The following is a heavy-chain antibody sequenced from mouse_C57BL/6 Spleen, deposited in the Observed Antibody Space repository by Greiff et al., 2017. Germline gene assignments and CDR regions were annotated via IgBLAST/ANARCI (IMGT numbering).Heavy chain of an antibody. CDR2: IDPSDSYT. V-gene: IGHV1-69*01. D-gene: IGHD3-2*02. CDR1: GYTFTSYW. Sequence: QVQLQQPGAELVMPGASVKLSCKASGYTFTSYWMHWVKQRPGQGLEWIGEIDPSDSYTNYHQKFKGKFTLTVDKSSSTAYMQLSSLTSEDSAVYYCARQLMLLMDYWGQGTSVTVAS. J-gene: IGHJ4*01. CDR3: ARQLMLLMDY.